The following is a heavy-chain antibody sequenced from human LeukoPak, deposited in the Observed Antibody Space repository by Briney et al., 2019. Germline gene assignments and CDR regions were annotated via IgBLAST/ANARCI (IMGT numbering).Heavy chain of an antibody. J-gene: IGHJ5*02. CDR1: GSTFSNYW. CDR2: INSDGSST. CDR3: ASPYSSSSDNWFDP. Sequence: GGSLRLSCAVSGSTFSNYWMHWVRQAPGKGLVWVSRINSDGSSTSYADSVKGRFTISRDNAKNTLYLQMNSLRAEDTAVYYCASPYSSSSDNWFDPWGQGTLVTVSS. D-gene: IGHD6-13*01. V-gene: IGHV3-74*01.